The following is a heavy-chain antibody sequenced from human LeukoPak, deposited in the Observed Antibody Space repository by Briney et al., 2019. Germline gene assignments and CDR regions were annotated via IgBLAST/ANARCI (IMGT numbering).Heavy chain of an antibody. CDR1: GFTFSSYS. V-gene: IGHV3-21*01. D-gene: IGHD4-17*01. J-gene: IGHJ4*02. CDR3: ARDSPYGDFFDY. Sequence: GGSLRLSCAASGFTFSSYSMNWVRRAPGKGLEWVSSISSSSSYIYYADSVKGRFTISRDNAKNSLYLQMNSLRAEDTAVYYCARDSPYGDFFDYWGQGTLVTVSS. CDR2: ISSSSSYI.